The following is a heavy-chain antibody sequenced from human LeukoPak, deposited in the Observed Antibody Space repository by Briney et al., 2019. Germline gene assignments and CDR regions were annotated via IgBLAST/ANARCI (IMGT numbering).Heavy chain of an antibody. J-gene: IGHJ6*02. V-gene: IGHV1-69*13. CDR3: ARDSRQYSSGWYWGYYGMDV. CDR2: IIPIFGTA. CDR1: GGTFSSYA. D-gene: IGHD6-19*01. Sequence: ASVKVSCKASGGTFSSYAISWVRQAPGQGLEWMGGIIPIFGTANYAQKFQGRVTITADESTSTAYMELSSLRSEDTAVYYCARDSRQYSSGWYWGYYGMDVWGQGTTVTVSS.